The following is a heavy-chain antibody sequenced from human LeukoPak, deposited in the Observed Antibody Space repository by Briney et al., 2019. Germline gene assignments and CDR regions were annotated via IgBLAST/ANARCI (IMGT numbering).Heavy chain of an antibody. J-gene: IGHJ4*02. CDR2: INHSGST. D-gene: IGHD4-17*01. V-gene: IGHV4-34*01. Sequence: SETLSLTCAVYGGSFSGYYWSWIRQPPGKGLEWIGEINHSGSTNYNPSPKSRVTISVDTSKNQFSLKLSSVTAADTAVYYCARGPGGVTTALDYWGQGTLVTVSS. CDR3: ARGPGGVTTALDY. CDR1: GGSFSGYY.